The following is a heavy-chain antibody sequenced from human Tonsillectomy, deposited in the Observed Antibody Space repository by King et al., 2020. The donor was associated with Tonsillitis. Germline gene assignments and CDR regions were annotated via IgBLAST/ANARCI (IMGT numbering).Heavy chain of an antibody. CDR2: ISYDGSTK. CDR3: VKTYVGNSNGLDY. D-gene: IGHD4-23*01. J-gene: IGHJ4*02. V-gene: IGHV3-30*18. CDR1: GFTFSTYG. Sequence: VQLVESGGGVVQPGRSLRLSCAASGFTFSTYGMHWVRQAPGKGLEWVAVISYDGSTKYYADSVKGRFTISRDNSKNTLYLQMNSLRAEDTAVYYCVKTYVGNSNGLDYWGQGTLVTVSS.